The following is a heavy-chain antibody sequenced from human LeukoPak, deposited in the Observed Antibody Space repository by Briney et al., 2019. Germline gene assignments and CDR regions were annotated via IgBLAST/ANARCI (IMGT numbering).Heavy chain of an antibody. CDR2: ISAYNGNT. J-gene: IGHJ4*01. Sequence: ASVKVSCKASGYPFDNFGLTWVRQAPAQGLEWMGGISAYNGNTHYAQKFRGRLTLTTETSTSTAYLDLRSLKSDDTAVYYCARDRVGGDLTGVSLYWGQGTLVTVSS. V-gene: IGHV1-18*01. CDR3: ARDRVGGDLTGVSLY. D-gene: IGHD4-17*01. CDR1: GYPFDNFG.